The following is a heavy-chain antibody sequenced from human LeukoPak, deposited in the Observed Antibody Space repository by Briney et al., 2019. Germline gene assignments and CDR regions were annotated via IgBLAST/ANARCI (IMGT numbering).Heavy chain of an antibody. CDR1: GYTFTGYY. CDR3: ARDIAAGQQWLVRYWPIWFDP. Sequence: GASVTVSCMSSGYTFTGYYMHWVRQAPGQGLEWMGWINPNSGGTNYAQKFQGRVTMTRDTSISTAYMELSRLRSDDTAVYYCARDIAAGQQWLVRYWPIWFDPWGQGTLVTVSS. J-gene: IGHJ5*02. V-gene: IGHV1-2*02. D-gene: IGHD6-19*01. CDR2: INPNSGGT.